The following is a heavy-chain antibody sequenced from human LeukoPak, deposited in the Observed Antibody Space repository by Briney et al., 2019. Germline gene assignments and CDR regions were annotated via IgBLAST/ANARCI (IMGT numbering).Heavy chain of an antibody. J-gene: IGHJ5*02. CDR2: ISNRGSP. CDR3: ARDGGFYYTASPNSWFDP. D-gene: IGHD2-15*01. V-gene: IGHV4-38-2*02. CDR1: GFSISSDDC. Sequence: SETLSLTCIVSGFSISSDDCWGWIRQPPGKGLEWIGSISNRGSPYYYPSLKSRVTMSVDMPNNQFSLRLSSVTAADTAVYYCARDGGFYYTASPNSWFDPWGQGTLVTVSS.